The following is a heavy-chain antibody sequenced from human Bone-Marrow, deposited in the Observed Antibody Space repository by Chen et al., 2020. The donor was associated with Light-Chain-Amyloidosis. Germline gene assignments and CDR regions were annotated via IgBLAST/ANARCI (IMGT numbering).Heavy chain of an antibody. V-gene: IGHV4-39*01. D-gene: IGHD1-26*01. J-gene: IGHJ4*02. CDR3: ARLLVEWELLGPGEIDY. CDR2: IYYSGST. CDR1: GGSISSSSYY. Sequence: QLQLQESGPGLVKPSATLSLTCTVSGGSISSSSYYWGWIRQPPGKGLEWIGSIYYSGSTYYNPSLKRRVTISVDTSKNQFSLKLSSVTAADTAVYYCARLLVEWELLGPGEIDYWGQGTLVTVSS.